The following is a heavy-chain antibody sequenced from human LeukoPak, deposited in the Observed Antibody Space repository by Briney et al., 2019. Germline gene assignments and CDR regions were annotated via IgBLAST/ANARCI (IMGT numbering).Heavy chain of an antibody. CDR3: ARDSAYYDILTGQAYYFDY. Sequence: SETLSLTCTVSGGSISSSTYYWGWIRQPPGKGLEWIGSIYYSGSTYYNPSLKSRVTISVDMSKNQFSLKLSSVTAADTAVYYRARDSAYYDILTGQAYYFDYWGQGTLVTVSS. J-gene: IGHJ4*02. D-gene: IGHD3-9*01. CDR2: IYYSGST. V-gene: IGHV4-39*07. CDR1: GGSISSSTYY.